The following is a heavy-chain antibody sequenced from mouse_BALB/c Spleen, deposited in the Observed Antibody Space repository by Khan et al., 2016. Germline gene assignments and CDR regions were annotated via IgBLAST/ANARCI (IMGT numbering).Heavy chain of an antibody. V-gene: IGHV4-2*02. J-gene: IGHJ4*01. CDR1: GFDFSRYW. CDR2: INPGSSTI. D-gene: IGHD2-2*01. Sequence: EVELVESGGGLVQPGGSLNLSCAASGFDFSRYWMSWARQAPGKGQEWIGEINPGSSTINYTPSLKDKFIISRDNAKNTLYLHMSKVRSEDTALYYFARLLWLRAMDYWGQGTSVTVAS. CDR3: ARLLWLRAMDY.